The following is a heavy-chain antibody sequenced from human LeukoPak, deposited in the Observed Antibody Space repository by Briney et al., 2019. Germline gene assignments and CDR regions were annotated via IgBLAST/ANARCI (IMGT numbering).Heavy chain of an antibody. CDR1: GYSFSSYW. CDR3: ARQRDTVMPDY. Sequence: GESLKISCKGSGYSFSSYWIGWVRQMPGKGLEWMGIIYPGDSDTRYSPSFQGQVTISADKSISTAYLQWGSLKASDTAMYYCARQRDTVMPDYWGQGTLVTVSS. D-gene: IGHD5-18*01. J-gene: IGHJ4*02. CDR2: IYPGDSDT. V-gene: IGHV5-51*01.